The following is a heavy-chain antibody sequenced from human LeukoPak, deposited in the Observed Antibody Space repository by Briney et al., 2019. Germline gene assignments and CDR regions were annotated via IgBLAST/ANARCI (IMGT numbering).Heavy chain of an antibody. V-gene: IGHV3-11*04. Sequence: KPGGSLLLSCAASGFTFSGYYMSWIRQAPGKGLEWVSYISSLSTSIYYTDSVKGRFTISRDNAKNSLYLQMNNLRAEDTAVYYCGRDKEDWGQGTLVTVSS. CDR1: GFTFSGYY. CDR2: ISSLSTSI. J-gene: IGHJ4*02. CDR3: GRDKED.